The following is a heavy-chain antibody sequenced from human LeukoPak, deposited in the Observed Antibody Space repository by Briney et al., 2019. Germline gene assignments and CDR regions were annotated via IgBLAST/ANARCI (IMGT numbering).Heavy chain of an antibody. J-gene: IGHJ4*02. CDR2: IIPIIGIA. V-gene: IGHV1-69*02. Sequence: SVKVSCKTFGDTFNRYTISWVRQAPGQGLEWMGRIIPIIGIATYARKFQGRFTITADKSTSTAYMELSSLRSENTAVYYCARAQTEGTYYLWYFDYWGQGTLVTVSS. D-gene: IGHD1-26*01. CDR3: ARAQTEGTYYLWYFDY. CDR1: GDTFNRYT.